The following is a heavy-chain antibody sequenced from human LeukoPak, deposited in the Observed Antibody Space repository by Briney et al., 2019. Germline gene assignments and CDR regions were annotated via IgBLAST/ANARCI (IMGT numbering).Heavy chain of an antibody. D-gene: IGHD3-22*01. CDR3: LRGDSRDF. V-gene: IGHV3-21*06. CDR2: INSGGTTT. CDR1: GFAFSTYT. Sequence: GGSLGLSCAARGFAFSTYTMNWARQSPGKGLEWVASINSGGTTTHYADSVKGRFTISRDNAQNVLYLQMNGLRADDAAVYYCLRGDSRDFWGQGTLVTVSS. J-gene: IGHJ4*02.